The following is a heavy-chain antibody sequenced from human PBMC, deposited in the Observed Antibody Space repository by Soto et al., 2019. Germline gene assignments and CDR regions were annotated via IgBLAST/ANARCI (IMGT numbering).Heavy chain of an antibody. V-gene: IGHV4-4*02. CDR2: AYHKGLT. CDR1: GDSVTSNVW. J-gene: IGHJ4*02. Sequence: QVQLQESGPGLVKPSGTLSLTCAVSGDSVTSNVWWSWVRQPPGKGLEWIGEAYHKGLTDYNPSLKSRVTMSVDTSKNEFSLKLTSLTAADTAIYYCARDAAVPGESDRFDYWGQGTLVTVSS. D-gene: IGHD6-19*01. CDR3: ARDAAVPGESDRFDY.